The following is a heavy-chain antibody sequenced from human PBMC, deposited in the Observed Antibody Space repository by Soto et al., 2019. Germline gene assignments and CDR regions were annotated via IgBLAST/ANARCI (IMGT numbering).Heavy chain of an antibody. CDR1: GYSISSGYY. V-gene: IGHV4-38-2*02. J-gene: IGHJ5*02. CDR3: ARDSSRGYSYGFDP. Sequence: PXETLYLTCAVSGYSISSGYYWCCIRQAPGKGLEWIGSIYHSGSTYYNPSLKSRVTISVDTSKNQFSLKLSSVTAADTAVYYCARDSSRGYSYGFDPWGQGTLVTVSS. D-gene: IGHD5-18*01. CDR2: IYHSGST.